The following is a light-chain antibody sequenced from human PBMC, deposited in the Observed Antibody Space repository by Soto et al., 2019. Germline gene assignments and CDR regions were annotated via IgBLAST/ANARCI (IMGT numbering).Light chain of an antibody. CDR3: QQRSNWPPGTT. V-gene: IGKV3-11*01. J-gene: IGKJ2*01. CDR1: QSVSKY. CDR2: DAS. Sequence: EVVLTQSPATLSLSPGERAILSFRASQSVSKYLAWYQQKPGQAPRLLIYDASNRATGIPARFSGSGSGTDCTLTISSLEPEDFAVYYCQQRSNWPPGTTFGQGTKLEI.